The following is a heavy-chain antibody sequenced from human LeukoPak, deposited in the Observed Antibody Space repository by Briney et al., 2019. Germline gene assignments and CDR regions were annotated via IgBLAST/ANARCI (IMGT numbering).Heavy chain of an antibody. D-gene: IGHD3-10*01. J-gene: IGHJ4*02. CDR1: GDSFSSYY. CDR3: ARTEYYFDY. CDR2: IYYSGST. Sequence: PSETLSLTCTVSGDSFSSYYWNWIRQPPGKGLEWIGYIYYSGSTNYNPSLKSRVSISVDTSKNQFSLKVSSVTAADTAVYYCARTEYYFDYWGQGTLVTVSS. V-gene: IGHV4-59*01.